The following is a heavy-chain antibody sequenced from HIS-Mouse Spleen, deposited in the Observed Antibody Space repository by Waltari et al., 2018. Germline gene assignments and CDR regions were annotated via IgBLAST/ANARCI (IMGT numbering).Heavy chain of an antibody. CDR3: AREIPYSSSWYDWYFDL. CDR2: IYYSGST. D-gene: IGHD6-13*01. CDR1: GGSISSSSSY. Sequence: QLQLQESGPGLVKPSETLSLTCTVSGGSISSSSSYWGWIRQPQGKGLEWIGSIYYSGSTYYNPSLKSRVTISVDTSKNQFSLKLSSVTAADTAVYYCAREIPYSSSWYDWYFDLWGRGTLVTVSS. V-gene: IGHV4-39*07. J-gene: IGHJ2*01.